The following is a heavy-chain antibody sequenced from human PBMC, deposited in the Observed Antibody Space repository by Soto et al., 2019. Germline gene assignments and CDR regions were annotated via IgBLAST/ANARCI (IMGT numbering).Heavy chain of an antibody. CDR1: GFTFSDYY. D-gene: IGHD2-2*01. CDR3: ARGGDCSSTSCYLAGDWYFDL. J-gene: IGHJ2*01. Sequence: QVQLVESGGGLVKPGGSLRLSCAASGFTFSDYYMSWIRQAPGKGLEWVSYISSSGSTIYYADSVKGRFTISRDNAKNSLYLQMNSLRAEDTAVYYCARGGDCSSTSCYLAGDWYFDLWGRGTLVTVSS. V-gene: IGHV3-11*01. CDR2: ISSSGSTI.